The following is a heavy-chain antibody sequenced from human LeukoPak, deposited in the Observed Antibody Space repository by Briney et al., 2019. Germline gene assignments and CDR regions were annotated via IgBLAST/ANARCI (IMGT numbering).Heavy chain of an antibody. CDR3: AAVSTKTYYYGLDV. J-gene: IGHJ6*02. Sequence: PGGSLRLSCAASGFTFSSYAMHWVRQAPGKGLEWVAVISYDGSNKYYADSVKGRFAISRDTSKNTLYLQMNSLRAEDTAVYYCAAVSTKTYYYGLDVWGQGTTVTVSS. D-gene: IGHD4-17*01. V-gene: IGHV3-30*09. CDR2: ISYDGSNK. CDR1: GFTFSSYA.